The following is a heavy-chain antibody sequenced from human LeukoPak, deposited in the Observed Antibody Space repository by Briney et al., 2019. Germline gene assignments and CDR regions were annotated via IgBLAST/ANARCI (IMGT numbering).Heavy chain of an antibody. CDR1: GFTFSSYT. J-gene: IGHJ4*01. V-gene: IGHV3-21*01. Sequence: GGSLRLSCAASGFTFSSYTMNWVRQAPGKGLEWVSSIAGSSGYISYADSVKGRFTISRDNAKKSLYLQMTSLTAEDTAVYYCASDRGAYCGGDCYLGFDYWGRGTLVTVSS. CDR3: ASDRGAYCGGDCYLGFDY. D-gene: IGHD2-21*02. CDR2: IAGSSGYI.